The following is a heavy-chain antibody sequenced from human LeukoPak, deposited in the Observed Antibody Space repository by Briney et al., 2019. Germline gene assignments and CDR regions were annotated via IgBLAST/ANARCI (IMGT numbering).Heavy chain of an antibody. Sequence: SETLSLTCTVSGGSISSYYWSLIRQPPGKGLEWIGYIYYSGSTNYNPSLKSRVTISVDTSKNQFSLKLSSVTAADTAVYYCARRGYCSGGSCWVYWGQGTLVTVSS. V-gene: IGHV4-59*08. CDR1: GGSISSYY. CDR2: IYYSGST. D-gene: IGHD2-15*01. CDR3: ARRGYCSGGSCWVY. J-gene: IGHJ4*02.